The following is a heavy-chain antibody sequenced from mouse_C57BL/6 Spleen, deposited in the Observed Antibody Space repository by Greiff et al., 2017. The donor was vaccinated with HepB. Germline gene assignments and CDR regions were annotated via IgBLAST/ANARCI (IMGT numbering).Heavy chain of an antibody. Sequence: EVQLQQSGPELVKPGASVKISCKASGYTFTDYYMNWVKQSHGKSLEWIGDINPNNGGTSYNQKFKGKATLTVDKSSSTAYMELRSLTSEDSAVYYCARWREYDYDDYAMDYWGQGTSVTVSS. D-gene: IGHD2-4*01. CDR1: GYTFTDYY. J-gene: IGHJ4*01. CDR2: INPNNGGT. CDR3: ARWREYDYDDYAMDY. V-gene: IGHV1-26*01.